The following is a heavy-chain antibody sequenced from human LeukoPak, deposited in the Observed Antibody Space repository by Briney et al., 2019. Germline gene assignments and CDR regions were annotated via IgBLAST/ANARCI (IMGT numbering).Heavy chain of an antibody. CDR1: GGSISSSSYY. Sequence: SETLSLTCTVSGGSISSSSYYWGWIRQPPGKGLEWIGSIYYSGSTYYNPSLKSRVTISVDTSKNQFSLKLSSVTAADTAVYYCARGDYDILTGYYTLHFDYWGQGTLVTVSS. D-gene: IGHD3-9*01. CDR3: ARGDYDILTGYYTLHFDY. J-gene: IGHJ4*02. V-gene: IGHV4-39*07. CDR2: IYYSGST.